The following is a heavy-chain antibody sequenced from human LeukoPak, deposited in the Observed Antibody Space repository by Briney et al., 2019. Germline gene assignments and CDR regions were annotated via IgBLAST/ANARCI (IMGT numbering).Heavy chain of an antibody. V-gene: IGHV1-46*01. Sequence: ASVKVSCKASGYTFTSYYMHWVRQAPGQGLEWMGIINPSGGSTSYAQKFQGRVTMTRDMSTSTVYMELSSLRSEDTAVYYCARERFGYSYGFAQAREWFDPWGQGTLVTVSS. CDR2: INPSGGST. D-gene: IGHD5-18*01. CDR3: ARERFGYSYGFAQAREWFDP. CDR1: GYTFTSYY. J-gene: IGHJ5*02.